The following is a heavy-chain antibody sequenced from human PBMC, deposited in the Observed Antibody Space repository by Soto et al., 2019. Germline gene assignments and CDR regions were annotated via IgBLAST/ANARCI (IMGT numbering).Heavy chain of an antibody. D-gene: IGHD5-18*01. V-gene: IGHV3-23*01. Sequence: VQLLEYGGGLAQPGGSLRLSCAASGFPFNTYAMSWVRQAPGKGPEWVSAISESGDNAFYADSVQGRFTISRDNSYNILYLQMNSLRAEDTALYFCAKGGYIYGLDPWGQETLVTVSS. J-gene: IGHJ5*02. CDR2: ISESGDNA. CDR3: AKGGYIYGLDP. CDR1: GFPFNTYA.